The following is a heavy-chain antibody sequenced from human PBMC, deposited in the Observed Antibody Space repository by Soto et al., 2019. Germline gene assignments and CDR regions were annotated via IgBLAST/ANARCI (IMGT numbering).Heavy chain of an antibody. Sequence: ASVKVSCKASGYTFTNYDINWVRQATGQGLEWMGWMNPNSGNTGYAQKFQGRVTMTRNTSISTAYMELSSLRSEDTAVYYCARAVYKRGDYYYYYMDVWGKGTTVTVSS. CDR1: GYTFTNYD. D-gene: IGHD1-20*01. CDR2: MNPNSGNT. CDR3: ARAVYKRGDYYYYYMDV. J-gene: IGHJ6*03. V-gene: IGHV1-8*01.